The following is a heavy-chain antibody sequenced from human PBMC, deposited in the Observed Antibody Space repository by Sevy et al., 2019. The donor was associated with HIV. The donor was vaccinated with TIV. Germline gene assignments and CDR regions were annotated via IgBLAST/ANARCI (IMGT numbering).Heavy chain of an antibody. CDR1: GYTFTGYY. D-gene: IGHD2-15*01. V-gene: IGHV1-2*06. Sequence: ASVKVSCKASGYTFTGYYMHWVRQAPGQGLEWMGRINPNSGGTNYAQKFQGRVTMTRDTPISTAYMELSRLRSDDTAVYYCARDSPYCSGGSCYPSFDYWGQGTLVTVSS. CDR3: ARDSPYCSGGSCYPSFDY. J-gene: IGHJ4*02. CDR2: INPNSGGT.